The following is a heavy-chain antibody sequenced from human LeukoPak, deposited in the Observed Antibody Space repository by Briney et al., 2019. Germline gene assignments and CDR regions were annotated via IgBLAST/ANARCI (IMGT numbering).Heavy chain of an antibody. CDR3: VRSGGGFDY. CDR2: INNDGSDT. J-gene: IGHJ4*02. V-gene: IGHV3-74*01. CDR1: GFTFSSYW. Sequence: GGSLRLSCVASGFTFSSYWMHWVRQVPGKGLVWVSHINNDGSDTTYADSVKGRFSISRDNAKSTLFLQMNSLQAEDTAIYHCVRSGGGFDYWGQGTLVTVSS. D-gene: IGHD1-1*01.